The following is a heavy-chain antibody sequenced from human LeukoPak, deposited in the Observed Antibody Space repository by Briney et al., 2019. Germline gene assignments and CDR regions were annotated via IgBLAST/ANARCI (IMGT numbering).Heavy chain of an antibody. Sequence: ASVKVSCEASGYTFTGYYMHWVRQAPGQGLEWMGWTNPNSGGTNYAQKFQGRVTMTRDTSISTAYMELSRLRSDDTAVYYCARVGGYDFWSDYWGQGTLVTVSS. D-gene: IGHD3-3*01. J-gene: IGHJ4*02. CDR3: ARVGGYDFWSDY. CDR2: TNPNSGGT. CDR1: GYTFTGYY. V-gene: IGHV1-2*02.